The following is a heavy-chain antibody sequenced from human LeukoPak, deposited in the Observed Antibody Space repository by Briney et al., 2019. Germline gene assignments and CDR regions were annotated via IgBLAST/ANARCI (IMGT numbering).Heavy chain of an antibody. CDR3: ARGRGYYGSGSYYILYYFDY. V-gene: IGHV4-59*12. CDR1: GGSISSYY. J-gene: IGHJ4*02. Sequence: SETLSLTCTVSGGSISSYYWSWIRQPPGKGLEWIGYIYYSGSTNYNPSLKSRVTISVDTSKNQFSLKLSSVTAADTAVYYCARGRGYYGSGSYYILYYFDYWGQGTLVTVSS. D-gene: IGHD3-10*01. CDR2: IYYSGST.